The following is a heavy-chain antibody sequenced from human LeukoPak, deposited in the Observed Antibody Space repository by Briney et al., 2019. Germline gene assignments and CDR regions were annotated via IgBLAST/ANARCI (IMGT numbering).Heavy chain of an antibody. CDR2: ISYDGSNK. J-gene: IGHJ4*02. CDR1: GFTFSSYG. D-gene: IGHD6-6*01. V-gene: IGHV3-30*18. CDR3: AKDGSRSIVRIGDYFDS. Sequence: GGSLRLSCAASGFTFSSYGMHWVRQAPGKGLEWVAVISYDGSNKYYADSVKGRFTISRDNSKNTLYLQMNSLRAEDTAVYYCAKDGSRSIVRIGDYFDSWGQGTLVTVSS.